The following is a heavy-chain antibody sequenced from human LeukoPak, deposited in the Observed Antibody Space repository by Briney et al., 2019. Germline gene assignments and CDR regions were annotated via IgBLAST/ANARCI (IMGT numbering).Heavy chain of an antibody. CDR3: ASYLGITFGGVIAPLDY. CDR1: GFTFSSYA. Sequence: GGSLRLSCAASGFTFSSYAMHWVRQVPGKGLEWVAVISYDGSNKYYADSVKGRFTISRDNSKNTLYLQMNSLRAEDTAVYYCASYLGITFGGVIAPLDYWGQGTQVTVSS. D-gene: IGHD3-16*02. V-gene: IGHV3-30-3*01. J-gene: IGHJ4*02. CDR2: ISYDGSNK.